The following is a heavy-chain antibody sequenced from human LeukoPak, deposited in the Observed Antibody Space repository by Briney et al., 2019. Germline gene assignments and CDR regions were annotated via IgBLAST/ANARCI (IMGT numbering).Heavy chain of an antibody. D-gene: IGHD2-8*01. Sequence: GGSLRLSCAASGFTFSSYSMNWVRQAPGKGLEWVANIKQDGSEKYYVDSVKGRFTISRDNAKNSLYLQMNSLRAEDTAVYYCFGRSMVYAELDYWGQGTLVTVSS. CDR3: FGRSMVYAELDY. J-gene: IGHJ4*02. V-gene: IGHV3-7*01. CDR1: GFTFSSYS. CDR2: IKQDGSEK.